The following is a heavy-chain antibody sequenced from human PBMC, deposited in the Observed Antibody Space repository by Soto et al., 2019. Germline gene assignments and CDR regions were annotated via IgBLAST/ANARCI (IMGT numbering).Heavy chain of an antibody. CDR3: AKGVEGYVVSSFDS. J-gene: IGHJ4*02. V-gene: IGHV3-23*01. D-gene: IGHD5-12*01. CDR1: GFIFSDYA. Sequence: VGSLRLSCAASGFIFSDYAMTWGRQTPGKGLEWVSAITSSGSSTYFADSLKGRITISRDNSKNTLSLQMDSLRVEDTAIYYCAKGVEGYVVSSFDSWGQGALVTVSS. CDR2: ITSSGSST.